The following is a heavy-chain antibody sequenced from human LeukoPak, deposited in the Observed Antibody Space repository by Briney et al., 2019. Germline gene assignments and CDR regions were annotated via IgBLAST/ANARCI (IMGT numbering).Heavy chain of an antibody. Sequence: SETLSLTCAVYGGSFSGYCWSWIRQPPGKGLEWIGEINHSGSTNYNPSLKSRVTISVDTSKNQFSLKLSSVTAADTAVYYCARIYGDYSRYYYYMDVWGKGTTVTVSS. D-gene: IGHD4-17*01. V-gene: IGHV4-34*01. CDR1: GGSFSGYC. CDR3: ARIYGDYSRYYYYMDV. J-gene: IGHJ6*03. CDR2: INHSGST.